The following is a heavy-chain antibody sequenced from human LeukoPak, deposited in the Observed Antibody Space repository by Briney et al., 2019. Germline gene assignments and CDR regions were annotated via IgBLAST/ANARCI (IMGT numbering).Heavy chain of an antibody. Sequence: TGGSLRLSCAASGFTFSSYWMSWVRQAPGKGLEWLANIKQDGSQKYHVDSVKGRFTISRDNAKNSLYLQMNSLGAEDTAVYYCARGSLWLRARDGMDVWGQGTTVTVSS. CDR1: GFTFSSYW. J-gene: IGHJ6*02. V-gene: IGHV3-7*01. D-gene: IGHD5-12*01. CDR2: IKQDGSQK. CDR3: ARGSLWLRARDGMDV.